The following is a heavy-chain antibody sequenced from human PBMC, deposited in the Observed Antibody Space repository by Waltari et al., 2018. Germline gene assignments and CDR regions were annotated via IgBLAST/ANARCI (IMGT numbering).Heavy chain of an antibody. CDR1: GGSFSGYY. Sequence: QVQLQQWGAGLLKPSETLSLTCAVYGGSFSGYYWSWIRQPPGKGLEWIGEINHSGSTNYNPSLKSRVTISVDTSKNQFSLKLSAVTAADTAVYYCARSWRTTYYDDSSGYGNWGQGTLVTVSS. D-gene: IGHD3-22*01. CDR3: ARSWRTTYYDDSSGYGN. V-gene: IGHV4-34*01. CDR2: INHSGST. J-gene: IGHJ4*02.